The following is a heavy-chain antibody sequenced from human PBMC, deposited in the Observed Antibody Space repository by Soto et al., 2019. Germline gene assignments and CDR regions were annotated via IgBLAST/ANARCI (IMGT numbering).Heavy chain of an antibody. J-gene: IGHJ5*02. CDR3: AKDVSSRRWFDP. CDR1: GASIRSYH. D-gene: IGHD3-16*01. CDR2: IQHTGNT. Sequence: TLSLTCAVSGASIRSYHWSFLGQPAGKGLEWIGRIQHTGNTNYNPSLKSRVTMSADTSKNQISLKMTSVTAADTAVYFCAKDVSSRRWFDPWGQGVRVTVSS. V-gene: IGHV4-4*07.